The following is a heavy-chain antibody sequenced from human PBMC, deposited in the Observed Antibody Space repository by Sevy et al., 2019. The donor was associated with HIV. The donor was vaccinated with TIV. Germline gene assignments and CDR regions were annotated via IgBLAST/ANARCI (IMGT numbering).Heavy chain of an antibody. Sequence: GGSLRLSCAASRFSFNGYGMHWVRQAPGKGLEWVSYISSSGSTIYYADSVKGRFTISRDNAKNSLYLQMNSLRAEDTAVYYCARDGRYYGSDAGPGRVYGMDVWGQGTTVTVSS. J-gene: IGHJ6*02. D-gene: IGHD3-10*01. CDR2: ISSSGSTI. V-gene: IGHV3-48*04. CDR3: ARDGRYYGSDAGPGRVYGMDV. CDR1: RFSFNGYG.